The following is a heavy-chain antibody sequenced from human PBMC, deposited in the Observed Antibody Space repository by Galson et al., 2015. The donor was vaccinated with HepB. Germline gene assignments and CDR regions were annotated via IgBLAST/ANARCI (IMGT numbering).Heavy chain of an antibody. CDR1: GFIFRNYA. V-gene: IGHV3-23*01. Sequence: SLRLSCAASGFIFRNYAMSWVRQAPGKGLEWVSTLSGCGSSTYYADSVKGRFTIPRDNSKITLYMQMNTLRAEDTARYYCANPPHHCSGISCYLGVWGQGILVTVSS. CDR3: ANPPHHCSGISCYLGV. J-gene: IGHJ4*02. CDR2: LSGCGSST. D-gene: IGHD2-15*01.